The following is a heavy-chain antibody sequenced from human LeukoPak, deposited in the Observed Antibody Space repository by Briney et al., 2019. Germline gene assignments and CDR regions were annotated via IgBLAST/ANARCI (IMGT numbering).Heavy chain of an antibody. CDR1: GYTFTGYY. V-gene: IGHV1-2*02. Sequence: ASVKVSCKASGYTFTGYYMHWVRQAPGQGRGGMGWINPNSGGTNYAQKFPGRVTITRYTSISPAYLELSRLRSDEPAVYYCARLANSDTNALDAFDIWGQGTMVTVSS. CDR2: INPNSGGT. D-gene: IGHD5-18*01. CDR3: ARLANSDTNALDAFDI. J-gene: IGHJ3*02.